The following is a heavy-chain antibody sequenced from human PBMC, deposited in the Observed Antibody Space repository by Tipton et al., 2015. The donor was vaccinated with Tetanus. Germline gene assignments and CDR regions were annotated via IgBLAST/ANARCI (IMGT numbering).Heavy chain of an antibody. D-gene: IGHD3-10*01. CDR3: ARWGDASGSTNLYAFDI. CDR2: INYSGST. J-gene: IGHJ3*02. CDR1: SGSISTYY. Sequence: LRLSCTVSSGSISTYYWSWIRQPPGKGLEWIGYINYSGSTNYNPSLSGRVTTSVDTSKNQFSLKMSSVTAADTAVYYCARWGDASGSTNLYAFDIWGQGTMVSVSS. V-gene: IGHV4-59*01.